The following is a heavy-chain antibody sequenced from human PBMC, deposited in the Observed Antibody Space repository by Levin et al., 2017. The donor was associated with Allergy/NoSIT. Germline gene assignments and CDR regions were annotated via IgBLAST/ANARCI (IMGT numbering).Heavy chain of an antibody. D-gene: IGHD2-15*01. CDR1: GGSISRSNFY. J-gene: IGHJ1*01. Sequence: SETLSLTCTVSGGSISRSNFYWGWIRQPPGKELEWIGTIYESGSTSYNPSLQSRVTISVDTSKNQFYLRLSSVTAADTAVYYCVRQGTSCDSSGGSCFPPQYWGQGTLVTVSS. CDR2: IYESGST. CDR3: VRQGTSCDSSGGSCFPPQY. V-gene: IGHV4-39*01.